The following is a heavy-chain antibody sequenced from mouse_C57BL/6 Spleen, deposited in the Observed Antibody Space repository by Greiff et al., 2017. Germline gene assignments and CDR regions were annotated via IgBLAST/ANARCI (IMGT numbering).Heavy chain of an antibody. Sequence: QVHVKQPGAELVKPGASVKLSCKASGYTFTSYWMHWVKQRPGQGLEWIGMIHPNSGSTNYNEKFKSKATLTVDKSSSTAYMQLSSLTSEDSAVYYCARDKNYGSSPFDYWGQGTTLTVSS. CDR3: ARDKNYGSSPFDY. D-gene: IGHD1-1*01. CDR1: GYTFTSYW. V-gene: IGHV1-64*01. J-gene: IGHJ2*01. CDR2: IHPNSGST.